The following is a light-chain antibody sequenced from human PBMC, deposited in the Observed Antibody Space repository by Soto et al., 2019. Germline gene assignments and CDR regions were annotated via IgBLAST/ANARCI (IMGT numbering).Light chain of an antibody. V-gene: IGKV3-15*01. CDR2: GAS. Sequence: EIVMTQSPATLSVSPGERASLSCRASQSVGSNLAWYQQTAGQAPRLLIYGASTRATGIPARFSGSGSGTEFTFPISSLQSEDFAVYSCEKYTNWPYTFGHGTKLELK. J-gene: IGKJ2*01. CDR1: QSVGSN. CDR3: EKYTNWPYT.